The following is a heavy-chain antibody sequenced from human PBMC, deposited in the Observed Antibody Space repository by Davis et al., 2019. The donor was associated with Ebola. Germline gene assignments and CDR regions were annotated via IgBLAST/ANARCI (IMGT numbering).Heavy chain of an antibody. CDR1: GGSFSGYF. V-gene: IGHV4-34*01. D-gene: IGHD3-22*01. Sequence: SETLSLTCAVYGGSFSGYFWSWIRQPPGKGLEWIGEINHSGSSNYNPSLKSRVTISVDTSKNQFSLKLSSVTAADTAVYYCARGLTYYYDTRGYYWGQGTLVTVSS. CDR2: INHSGSS. J-gene: IGHJ4*02. CDR3: ARGLTYYYDTRGYY.